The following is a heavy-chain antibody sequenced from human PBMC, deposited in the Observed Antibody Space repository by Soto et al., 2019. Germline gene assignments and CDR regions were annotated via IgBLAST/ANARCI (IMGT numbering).Heavy chain of an antibody. D-gene: IGHD1-1*01. CDR2: ISAHNGNT. Sequence: QVHLVQSGAEVKKPGASVKVSCKGSGYDFTTYGITWVRQAPGQGLEWMAWISAHNGNTDYAQKLQGRVTVTRDTSTSPAYMELRSLSSDATAVYYCARGRYGDYWGQGALVTVSS. V-gene: IGHV1-18*01. CDR3: ARGRYGDY. J-gene: IGHJ4*02. CDR1: GYDFTTYG.